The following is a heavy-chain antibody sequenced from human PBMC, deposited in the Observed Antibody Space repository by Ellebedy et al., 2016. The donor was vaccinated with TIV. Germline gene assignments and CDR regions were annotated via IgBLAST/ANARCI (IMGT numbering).Heavy chain of an antibody. D-gene: IGHD6-6*01. V-gene: IGHV3-33*01. Sequence: GGSLRLSXAASGFTFSSYGMHWVRQAPGKGLEWVAVIWYDGSNKYYADSVKGRFTISRDNSKNTLYLQMNSLRAEDTAVYYCARANKVRSSSSVLSLGYWGQGTLVTVSS. CDR2: IWYDGSNK. J-gene: IGHJ4*02. CDR1: GFTFSSYG. CDR3: ARANKVRSSSSVLSLGY.